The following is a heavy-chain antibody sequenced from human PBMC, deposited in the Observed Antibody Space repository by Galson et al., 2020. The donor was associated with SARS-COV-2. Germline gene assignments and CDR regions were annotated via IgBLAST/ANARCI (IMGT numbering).Heavy chain of an antibody. Sequence: KIGESLKISCTGSGFSFTSYWIGWVRQMPGKGLEWMGIIYPGDSDTRYSPSFQGQVTISADKSISTAYLQWSSLKASDTAMYYCARHSQSYTAMDLWYFDYWGQGTLVTVSS. CDR2: IYPGDSDT. J-gene: IGHJ4*02. V-gene: IGHV5-51*01. CDR3: ARHSQSYTAMDLWYFDY. CDR1: GFSFTSYW. D-gene: IGHD5-18*01.